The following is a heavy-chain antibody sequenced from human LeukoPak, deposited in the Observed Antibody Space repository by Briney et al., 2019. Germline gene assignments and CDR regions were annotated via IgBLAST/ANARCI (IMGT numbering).Heavy chain of an antibody. CDR2: ISGSGGST. CDR3: AKDRKDVVVPAVPDY. D-gene: IGHD2-21*02. V-gene: IGHV3-23*01. CDR1: GFTFSSYA. Sequence: PGGSLRLSCAAFGFTFSSYAMSWVRQAPGKGLEWVSAISGSGGSTYYADSVKGRFTISRDNSKNTLYLQMNSLRAEDTAVYYCAKDRKDVVVPAVPDYWGQGTLVTVSS. J-gene: IGHJ4*02.